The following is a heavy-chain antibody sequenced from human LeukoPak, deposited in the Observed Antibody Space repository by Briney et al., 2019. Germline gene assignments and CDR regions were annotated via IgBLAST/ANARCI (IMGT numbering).Heavy chain of an antibody. Sequence: PSQTLSLTFTVCGGSISSSGYYWGWIRQPPGKGLEWIGSINYGGSTYYNPSLKSRVIISVDTSKNQLSLKLSSVTAADTAVYYCARYPNRYYYGSGINWFDPWGQGTLVTVSS. V-gene: IGHV4-39*01. CDR2: INYGGST. CDR1: GGSISSSGYY. D-gene: IGHD3-10*01. J-gene: IGHJ5*02. CDR3: ARYPNRYYYGSGINWFDP.